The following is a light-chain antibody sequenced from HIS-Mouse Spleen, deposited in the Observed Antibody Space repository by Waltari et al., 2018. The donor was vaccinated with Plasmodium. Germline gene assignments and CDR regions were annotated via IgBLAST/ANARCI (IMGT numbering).Light chain of an antibody. CDR1: ALPKKY. Sequence: SYELTQPPSVSVSPGHTARITCSGDALPKKYAYWYQQKSGQAPVRVIYEDSKRPSGIPERFSGSSSGTMATLTISGAQGEDEADYYCYATDSSGNHRVFGGGTKLTVL. V-gene: IGLV3-10*01. J-gene: IGLJ3*02. CDR3: YATDSSGNHRV. CDR2: EDS.